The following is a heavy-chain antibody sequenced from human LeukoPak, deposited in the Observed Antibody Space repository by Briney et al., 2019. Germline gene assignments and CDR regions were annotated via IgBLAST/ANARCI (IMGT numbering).Heavy chain of an antibody. CDR3: ARERTAIPFDY. CDR2: INPNSGGT. J-gene: IGHJ4*02. D-gene: IGHD2-21*02. V-gene: IGHV1-2*02. CDR1: GYTFTGYY. Sequence: PAASVKVSCTASGYTFTGYYMQWVRQAPGQGVEWMGWINPNSGGTNYAQKFQGSVTMTRDTSISTAYMELSRLRSDDTDVYYCARERTAIPFDYWGQGTLVTVSS.